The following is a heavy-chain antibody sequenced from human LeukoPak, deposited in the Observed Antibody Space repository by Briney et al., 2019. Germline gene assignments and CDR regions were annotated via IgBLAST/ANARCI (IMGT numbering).Heavy chain of an antibody. CDR1: GGSISSSSYY. V-gene: IGHV4-39*01. CDR3: ARLYYDSSGYSYYFDY. D-gene: IGHD3-22*01. Sequence: SETLSLTCTVSGGSISSSSYYWGWIRQPPGKGLEWIGRIYYSGSTYYNPSLKSRVTISVDTSKNQFSLKLSSVTAADTAVYYCARLYYDSSGYSYYFDYWGQGTLVTVSS. CDR2: IYYSGST. J-gene: IGHJ4*02.